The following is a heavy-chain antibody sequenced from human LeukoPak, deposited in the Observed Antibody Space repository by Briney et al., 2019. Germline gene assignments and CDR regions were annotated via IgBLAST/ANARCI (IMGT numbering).Heavy chain of an antibody. CDR2: INPSGGST. Sequence: ASVKVSCKASGYTFTAYYMHWVRQAPGQGLEWMGIINPSGGSTSYAQKFQGRVTMTRDTSTSTVYMELSSLRSEDTAVYYCARPKYYYDSSGYYPLDYWGQGTLVTVSS. D-gene: IGHD3-22*01. CDR3: ARPKYYYDSSGYYPLDY. V-gene: IGHV1-46*01. CDR1: GYTFTAYY. J-gene: IGHJ4*02.